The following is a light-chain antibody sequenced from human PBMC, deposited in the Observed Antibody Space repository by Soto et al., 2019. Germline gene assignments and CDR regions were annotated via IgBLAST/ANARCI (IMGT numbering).Light chain of an antibody. CDR1: SSDVGGYNY. Sequence: QSVLTQPASVSGSPGQSITISCTGTSSDVGGYNYVSWYQQHPGKAPKLMIYEVSNRPSGVSNRFSGSKSGNTDSLTISGLQAADESDYYCSSYTSSSTLVFGGGTKLTVL. CDR3: SSYTSSSTLV. CDR2: EVS. V-gene: IGLV2-14*01. J-gene: IGLJ2*01.